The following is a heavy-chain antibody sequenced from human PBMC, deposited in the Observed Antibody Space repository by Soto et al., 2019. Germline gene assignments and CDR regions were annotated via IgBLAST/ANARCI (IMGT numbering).Heavy chain of an antibody. CDR3: ARDRSSSAGEYYYYGMDV. Sequence: GASVKVTCKASGYTFTSYGISWVRQAPGQGLEWMGWISAYNGNTNYAQKLQGRVTMTTDTSTSTAYMELRSLRSDDTAVYYCARDRSSSAGEYYYYGMDVWGQGTTVTVSS. CDR1: GYTFTSYG. V-gene: IGHV1-18*01. D-gene: IGHD4-17*01. CDR2: ISAYNGNT. J-gene: IGHJ6*02.